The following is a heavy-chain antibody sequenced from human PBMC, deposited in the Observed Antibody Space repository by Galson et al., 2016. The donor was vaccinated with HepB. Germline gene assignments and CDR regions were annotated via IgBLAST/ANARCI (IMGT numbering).Heavy chain of an antibody. CDR2: TFYRSKWYN. V-gene: IGHV6-1*01. CDR3: ATGVATGYYGMDV. Sequence: CAISGDSVSSIRGGWNWIRQSPSRGLEWLGRTFYRSKWYNEYAVSVKSRITINPDTSKNQFSLQLISVTPEDTGVYYCATGVATGYYGMDVWGQGTTVTVSS. D-gene: IGHD5-12*01. J-gene: IGHJ6*02. CDR1: GDSVSSIRGG.